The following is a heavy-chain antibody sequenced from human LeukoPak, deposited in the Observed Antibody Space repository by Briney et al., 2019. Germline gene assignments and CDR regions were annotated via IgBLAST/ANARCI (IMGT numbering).Heavy chain of an antibody. CDR1: GFXFSTYA. J-gene: IGHJ4*02. D-gene: IGHD5-18*01. CDR3: ASLYSTNY. Sequence: GGSLRLSCAASGFXFSTYAMTWVRQAPGKGLEWVSGISNSGSSTYYADSVKGRFTISRGNSKNTLYLQMNSLRTEDTALYYCASLYSTNYWGQGTLVTVSS. V-gene: IGHV3-23*01. CDR2: ISNSGSST.